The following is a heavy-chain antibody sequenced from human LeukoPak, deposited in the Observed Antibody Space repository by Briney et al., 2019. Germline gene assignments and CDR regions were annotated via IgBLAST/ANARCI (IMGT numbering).Heavy chain of an antibody. CDR3: ARYIWGSYPTFEDY. J-gene: IGHJ4*02. Sequence: SETLSLTCTVSGGSISSYYWSWIRQPPGKGLEWIGYISYSGSTNYNPSLKSRVTISVDTSKNQFSLKLTSVTAADTAVYYCARYIWGSYPTFEDYWGQGSLVTVSS. CDR1: GGSISSYY. CDR2: ISYSGST. D-gene: IGHD3-16*02. V-gene: IGHV4-59*01.